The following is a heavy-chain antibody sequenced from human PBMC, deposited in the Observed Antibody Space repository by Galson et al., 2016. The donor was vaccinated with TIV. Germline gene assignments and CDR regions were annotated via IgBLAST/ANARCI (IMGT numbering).Heavy chain of an antibody. J-gene: IGHJ4*02. D-gene: IGHD4-17*01. CDR3: ARRATVTPYRFFDY. Sequence: SVKVSCKASGYTFSSYSINWVRQAPGQGLEWMGWISGYSGNTNYAQKFQGRVTMTTETSTGTAYMELRSLRTDDKAEHYRARRATVTPYRFFDYWGQGTLVTVFS. CDR1: GYTFSSYS. CDR2: ISGYSGNT. V-gene: IGHV1-18*04.